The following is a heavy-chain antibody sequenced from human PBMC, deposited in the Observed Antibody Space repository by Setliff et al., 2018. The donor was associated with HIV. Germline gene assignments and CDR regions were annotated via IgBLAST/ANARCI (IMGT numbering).Heavy chain of an antibody. Sequence: TLSLTCTVSGGSMNSDSYSWTWLRQPAGKGPELIGHIYVGGSVVYNPSLASRVTISLVPSKNQFSLDLSSVTAADTAKYYCARARTIGVSAVFFDPWGQGTPGTVSS. CDR2: IYVGGSV. D-gene: IGHD3-3*01. V-gene: IGHV4-61*09. CDR1: GGSMNSDSYS. J-gene: IGHJ5*02. CDR3: ARARTIGVSAVFFDP.